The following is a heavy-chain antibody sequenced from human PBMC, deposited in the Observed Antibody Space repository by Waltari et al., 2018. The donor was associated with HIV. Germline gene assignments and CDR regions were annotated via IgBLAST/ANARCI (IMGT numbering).Heavy chain of an antibody. J-gene: IGHJ5*02. CDR3: AREHSYGGTAMVNS. CDR1: GFTVSSNY. V-gene: IGHV3-53*02. Sequence: EVQLVETGGGLIQPGGSMRLSCAASGFTVSSNYLSWVRPAPGKGLEWVSVIYSGGSTYYADSVKGRFTISRDNSKNTLYLQMNSLRAEDTAVYYCAREHSYGGTAMVNSWGQGTLVTVSS. CDR2: IYSGGST. D-gene: IGHD5-18*01.